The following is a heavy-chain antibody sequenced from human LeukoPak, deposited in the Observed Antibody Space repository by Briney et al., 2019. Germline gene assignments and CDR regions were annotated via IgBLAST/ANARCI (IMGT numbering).Heavy chain of an antibody. CDR1: GFTFSYYW. CDR2: IKQDGSET. D-gene: IGHD3-10*01. CDR3: ARDKSGTMIRGVITTYYYSMDV. Sequence: GGSLRLSCAASGFTFSYYWMSWVRQAPGKGLEWVANIKQDGSETYYVDSVKGRFTISRDNAKNSLFLQMSSLRAEDTALYYCARDKSGTMIRGVITTYYYSMDVWGKGTTVTISS. V-gene: IGHV3-7*01. J-gene: IGHJ6*03.